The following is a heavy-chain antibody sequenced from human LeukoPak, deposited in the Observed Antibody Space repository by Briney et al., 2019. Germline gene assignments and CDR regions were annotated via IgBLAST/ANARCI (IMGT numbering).Heavy chain of an antibody. Sequence: GGSLRLSCAASGFTFSSYAMSWVRQAPRKGLEWVSAMSGSGGSTYYADSVKGRFTISRDNSKNTLYLQMNSLRAEDTAVYYCAERRSPMVRGVNVDYWGQGTLVTVSS. J-gene: IGHJ4*02. D-gene: IGHD3-10*01. CDR2: MSGSGGST. CDR3: AERRSPMVRGVNVDY. CDR1: GFTFSSYA. V-gene: IGHV3-23*01.